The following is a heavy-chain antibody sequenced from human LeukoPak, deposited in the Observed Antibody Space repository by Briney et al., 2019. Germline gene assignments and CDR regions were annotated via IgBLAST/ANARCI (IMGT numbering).Heavy chain of an antibody. CDR1: GGSISSYY. CDR2: IYYSGST. V-gene: IGHV4-59*01. CDR3: ASGGRRYSSSWYALGY. Sequence: SETLSLTCTVSGGSISSYYWSWIRQPPGKGLEWIGYIYYSGSTNYNPSLKSRVTISVDTSKNQFSLKLSSVTAADTAVYYCASGGRRYSSSWYALGYWGQGTLVTVSS. D-gene: IGHD6-13*01. J-gene: IGHJ4*02.